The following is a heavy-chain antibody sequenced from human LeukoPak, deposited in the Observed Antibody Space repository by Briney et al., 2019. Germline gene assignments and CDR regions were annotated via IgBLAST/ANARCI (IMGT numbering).Heavy chain of an antibody. CDR2: INHSGST. J-gene: IGHJ4*02. D-gene: IGHD3-22*01. Sequence: SETLSLTCAVYGGSFSGYYWSWIRQPPVKGLEWIGEINHSGSTNYNPSLRSRVTISVDTSKNQFSLKLRSVTAADTAVYYCARGSHYYDSSGYSPVPTFDYWGQGTLVTVSS. CDR1: GGSFSGYY. V-gene: IGHV4-34*01. CDR3: ARGSHYYDSSGYSPVPTFDY.